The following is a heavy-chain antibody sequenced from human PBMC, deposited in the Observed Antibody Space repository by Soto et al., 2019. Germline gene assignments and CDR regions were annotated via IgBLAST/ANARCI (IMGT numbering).Heavy chain of an antibody. CDR2: INPNSGGT. J-gene: IGHJ3*02. CDR3: ARALMVGATGGADAFDI. Sequence: ASVKVSCKASGYTFTGYYMHWVRQAPGQGLEWMGWINPNSGGTNYAQKFQGWVTMTRDTSISTAYMELSRLRSDDTAVYYCARALMVGATGGADAFDIWGQGTMVTVSS. D-gene: IGHD1-26*01. V-gene: IGHV1-2*04. CDR1: GYTFTGYY.